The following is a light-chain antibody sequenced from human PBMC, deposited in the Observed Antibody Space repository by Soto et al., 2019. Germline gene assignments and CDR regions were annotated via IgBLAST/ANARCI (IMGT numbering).Light chain of an antibody. CDR1: ESIISY. Sequence: DIQMTQSPSSLSASIGDRVTITCRASESIISYLNWYQQKPGKAPKLLISGASTLQSGVPSRFSGRGSGTDFTLAISSLQPEDVGTYYCQQSFRTPLSFGGGTKVDIK. J-gene: IGKJ4*01. CDR2: GAS. V-gene: IGKV1-39*01. CDR3: QQSFRTPLS.